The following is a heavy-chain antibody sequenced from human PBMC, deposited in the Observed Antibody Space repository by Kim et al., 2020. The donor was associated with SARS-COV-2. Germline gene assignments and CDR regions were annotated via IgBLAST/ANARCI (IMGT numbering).Heavy chain of an antibody. D-gene: IGHD2-21*01. V-gene: IGHV3-74*01. J-gene: IGHJ6*02. CDR1: GFTFSNYW. Sequence: GGSLRLSCSASGFTFSNYWMHWVRQAPGKGLEWVSRIYNDGTRTTYADSVKGRFTISRDNAKNTLFLQMNSLRAEDTAVYYCGVVRTCMFSDGREVWGEG. CDR2: IYNDGTRT. CDR3: GVVRTCMFSDGREV.